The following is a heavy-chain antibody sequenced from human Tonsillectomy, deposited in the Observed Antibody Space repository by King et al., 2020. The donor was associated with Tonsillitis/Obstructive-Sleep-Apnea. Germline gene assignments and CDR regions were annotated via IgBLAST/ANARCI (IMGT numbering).Heavy chain of an antibody. J-gene: IGHJ4*02. CDR3: AKGGAGFDY. CDR2: IYSGGST. V-gene: IGHV3-53*04. CDR1: GFSVSSNY. D-gene: IGHD2-15*01. Sequence: VQLVESGGGLVQPGGSLRLSCAASGFSVSSNYMTWGRQAPGKGLEGVSVIYSGGSTYYADSVKGRFTISRHNSKNTLFLEMNSLRAEDTAVYYCAKGGAGFDYWGQGPLVTVSS.